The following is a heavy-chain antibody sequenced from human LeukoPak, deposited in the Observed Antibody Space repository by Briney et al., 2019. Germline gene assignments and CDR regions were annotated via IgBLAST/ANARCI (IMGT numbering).Heavy chain of an antibody. Sequence: GESLKISCKGSGYSFTSYWIGWVRQMPGKGLEWMGIIYPGDSDTRYGPSFQGQATISTDNSINTAYLQWSSLKASDTAIYFCARRFGSDWFDPWGQGTLVIVSS. V-gene: IGHV5-51*01. D-gene: IGHD3-10*01. CDR2: IYPGDSDT. CDR1: GYSFTSYW. CDR3: ARRFGSDWFDP. J-gene: IGHJ5*02.